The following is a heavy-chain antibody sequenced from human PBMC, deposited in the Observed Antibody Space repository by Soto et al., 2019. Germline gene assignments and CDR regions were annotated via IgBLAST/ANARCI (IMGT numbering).Heavy chain of an antibody. CDR2: INAGNGNT. Sequence: ASVKVSCKASGYTFTSYAMHWVRQAPGQRLEWMGWINAGNGNTKYSQKFQGRVTITRDTSASTAYMELSSLRSEDTAVYYCARAIPPYCSGVSCYHHATDFDYWGQGTLVTVSS. J-gene: IGHJ4*02. CDR3: ARAIPPYCSGVSCYHHATDFDY. D-gene: IGHD2-15*01. V-gene: IGHV1-3*01. CDR1: GYTFTSYA.